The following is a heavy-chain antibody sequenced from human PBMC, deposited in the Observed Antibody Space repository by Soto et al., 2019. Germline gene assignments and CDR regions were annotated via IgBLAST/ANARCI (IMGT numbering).Heavy chain of an antibody. Sequence: QVQLVQSGAEVKKPGSSVKVSCKASGGTFSSYAISWVRQAPGQGLEWMGGIIPIFGTANYAQKFQGRVTITADESTSTAYMELSSLRSEDTAVYYCARATERYSYGWYYYGMDVWGQGTTVTVSS. CDR3: ARATERYSYGWYYYGMDV. CDR1: GGTFSSYA. D-gene: IGHD5-18*01. J-gene: IGHJ6*02. CDR2: IIPIFGTA. V-gene: IGHV1-69*01.